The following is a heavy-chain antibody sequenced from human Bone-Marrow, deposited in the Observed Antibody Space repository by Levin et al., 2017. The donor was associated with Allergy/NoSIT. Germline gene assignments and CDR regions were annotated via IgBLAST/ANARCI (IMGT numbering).Heavy chain of an antibody. CDR1: GYTFTSYD. D-gene: IGHD2-2*01. J-gene: IGHJ5*02. CDR3: ARDSGKYQPPWFDP. Sequence: ASVKVSCKASGYTFTSYDINWVRQATGQGLEWMGWMNPNSGNTGYAQKFQGRVTMTRNTSISTAYMELSSLRSEDTAVYYCARDSGKYQPPWFDPWGQGTLVTVSS. CDR2: MNPNSGNT. V-gene: IGHV1-8*01.